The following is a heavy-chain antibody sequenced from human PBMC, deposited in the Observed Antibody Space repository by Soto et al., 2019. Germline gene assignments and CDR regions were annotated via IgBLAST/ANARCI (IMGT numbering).Heavy chain of an antibody. CDR2: IWYDGSNK. D-gene: IGHD3-10*01. V-gene: IGHV3-33*01. Sequence: QVQLVESGGGVVQPGRSLRLSCAASGFTFSSYGMHWVRQAPGKGLEWVAVIWYDGSNKYYADSVKGRFTISRDNSKNTLYLQMNSLRAEDTAVYYCAREYYGAGNWFDPWGQGTLVTVSS. CDR1: GFTFSSYG. CDR3: AREYYGAGNWFDP. J-gene: IGHJ5*02.